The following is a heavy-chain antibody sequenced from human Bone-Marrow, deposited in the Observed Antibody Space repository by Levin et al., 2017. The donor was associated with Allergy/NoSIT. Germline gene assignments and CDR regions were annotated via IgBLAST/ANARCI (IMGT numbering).Heavy chain of an antibody. D-gene: IGHD6-19*01. CDR2: IKQDGSEK. Sequence: GESLKISCAASGFTFSSYWMSWVRQAPGKGLEWVANIKQDGSEKYYVDSVKGRFTISRDNAKNSLYLQMNSLRAEDTAVYYCARDQVAVAGTTPSAYWGQGTLVTVSS. V-gene: IGHV3-7*01. J-gene: IGHJ4*02. CDR3: ARDQVAVAGTTPSAY. CDR1: GFTFSSYW.